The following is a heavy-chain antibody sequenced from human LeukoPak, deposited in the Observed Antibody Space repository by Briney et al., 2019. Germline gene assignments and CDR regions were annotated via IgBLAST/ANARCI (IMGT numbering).Heavy chain of an antibody. J-gene: IGHJ4*02. CDR3: ATDKGHFDVDY. V-gene: IGHV4-39*07. Sequence: SETLSLTCTVSGVSISSNTHYWGWIRQTPGKELEWIGSIYYSGTTNYSPSLKGRVTISTDTSKNQYSLKVSSVTAADTAMYYCATDKGHFDVDYWGQGTLVTVSS. D-gene: IGHD3-9*01. CDR1: GVSISSNTHY. CDR2: IYYSGTT.